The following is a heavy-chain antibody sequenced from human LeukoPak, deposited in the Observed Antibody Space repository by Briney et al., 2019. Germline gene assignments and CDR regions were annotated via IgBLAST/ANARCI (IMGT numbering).Heavy chain of an antibody. CDR3: ARPYSSGWDNWFDP. V-gene: IGHV3-48*03. Sequence: PGGSLRLSCAASGFAFSSYVMHWVRQAPGKGLEWVSYISSSGSTMYYADSVKGRFTISRDNAKNSLYLQMNSLRAEDTAVYYCARPYSSGWDNWFDPWGQGTLVTVSS. D-gene: IGHD6-19*01. J-gene: IGHJ5*02. CDR2: ISSSGSTM. CDR1: GFAFSSYV.